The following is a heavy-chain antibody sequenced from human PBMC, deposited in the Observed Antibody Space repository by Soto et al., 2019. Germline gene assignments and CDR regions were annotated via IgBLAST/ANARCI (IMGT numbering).Heavy chain of an antibody. CDR3: ARPREAENYYYGMDV. Sequence: QVQLVESGGGLVKPGGSLRLSCAASGFTFSDYYMSWIRQAPGKGLEWVSYISSSSSYTNYADSVKGRFTISRDNAKNSLYLQMNSLRAEDTAVYYCARPREAENYYYGMDVWGQGTTVTVSS. CDR2: ISSSSSYT. V-gene: IGHV3-11*05. J-gene: IGHJ6*02. CDR1: GFTFSDYY. D-gene: IGHD1-26*01.